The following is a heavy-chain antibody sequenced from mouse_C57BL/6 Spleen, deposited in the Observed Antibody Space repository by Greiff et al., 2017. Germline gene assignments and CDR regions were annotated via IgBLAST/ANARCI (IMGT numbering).Heavy chain of an antibody. CDR1: GFTFSDYG. D-gene: IGHD2-1*01. CDR3: ARHGNYGDFDY. CDR2: ISSGSSTI. V-gene: IGHV5-17*01. Sequence: EVKVVESGGGLVKPGGSLKLSCAASGFTFSDYGMHWVRQAPEKGLEWVAYISSGSSTIYYADTVKGRFTISRDNAKNTLFLQMTSLRSEDTAMYYCARHGNYGDFDYWGQGTTLTVSS. J-gene: IGHJ2*01.